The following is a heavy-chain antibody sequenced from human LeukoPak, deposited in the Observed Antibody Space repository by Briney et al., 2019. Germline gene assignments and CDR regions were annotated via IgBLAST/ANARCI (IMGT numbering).Heavy chain of an antibody. Sequence: GASVKVSCKASGYTFTSYDINWVRQATGQGLEWMGWMNPNRGNTGYAQKFQGRVTMTRNTSISTAYMELSSLRSEDTAVYYCARGPGITFGGVIMYWGQGTLVTVSS. V-gene: IGHV1-8*01. J-gene: IGHJ4*02. CDR3: ARGPGITFGGVIMY. D-gene: IGHD3-16*01. CDR1: GYTFTSYD. CDR2: MNPNRGNT.